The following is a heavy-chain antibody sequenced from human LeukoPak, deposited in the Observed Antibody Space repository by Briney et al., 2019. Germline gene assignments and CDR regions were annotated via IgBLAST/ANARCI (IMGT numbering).Heavy chain of an antibody. CDR3: ARDPAWGAFDY. CDR1: GFTFSNHG. J-gene: IGHJ4*02. CDR2: VSPPGGGT. V-gene: IGHV3-23*01. Sequence: QPGGSLRLSCAASGFTFSNHGMNWVRQAPGKGLEWLSGVSPPGGGTYYADSVKGRFTISRDDSKNTLSLQMNSLRVEDTATYYCARDPAWGAFDYWGQGTLVTVSS. D-gene: IGHD7-27*01.